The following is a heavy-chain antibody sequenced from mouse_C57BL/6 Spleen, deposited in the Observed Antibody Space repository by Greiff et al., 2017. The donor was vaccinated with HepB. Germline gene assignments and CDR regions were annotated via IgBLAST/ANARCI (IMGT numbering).Heavy chain of an antibody. CDR1: GYAFSSYW. CDR2: IYPGDGDT. J-gene: IGHJ4*01. Sequence: QVQLQQSGAELVKPGASVKISCKASGYAFSSYWMNWVKQRPGKGLEWIGQIYPGDGDTNYNGKFKGKATLTADKSSSTAYMQLSSLTSEDSAVYFCARRELGIGAMDYWGQGTSVTVSS. D-gene: IGHD4-1*01. CDR3: ARRELGIGAMDY. V-gene: IGHV1-80*01.